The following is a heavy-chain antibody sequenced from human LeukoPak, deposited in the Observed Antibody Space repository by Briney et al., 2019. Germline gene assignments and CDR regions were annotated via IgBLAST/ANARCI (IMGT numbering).Heavy chain of an antibody. Sequence: SGTLSLTCAVSGGSISSTNWWSWVRQPPGKGLEWIGEIYHTGSTYYNPSLKSRVTISVDQSKNQFSLNLNSVTAADTAVYYCATSIVVSGYDHWGQGTLVTVSS. J-gene: IGHJ4*02. D-gene: IGHD6-19*01. CDR1: GGSISSTNW. CDR3: ATSIVVSGYDH. CDR2: IYHTGST. V-gene: IGHV4-4*02.